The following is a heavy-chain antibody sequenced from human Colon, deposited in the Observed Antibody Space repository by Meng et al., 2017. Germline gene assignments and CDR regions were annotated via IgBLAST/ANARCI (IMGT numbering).Heavy chain of an antibody. CDR3: ARAIRVAASTTTWQLDS. D-gene: IGHD1-26*01. CDR2: IYASGTT. CDR1: GGSMFSSF. Sequence: APLRESGPGLVKPSETLSLTCTVSGGSMFSSFWIWIRQPAGKGLEWIGRIYASGTTNYSPSLKSRVTMSVDTSKNQFSLKVSSVTAADTAVYYCARAIRVAASTTTWQLDSWGQGTLVTVSS. J-gene: IGHJ4*02. V-gene: IGHV4-4*07.